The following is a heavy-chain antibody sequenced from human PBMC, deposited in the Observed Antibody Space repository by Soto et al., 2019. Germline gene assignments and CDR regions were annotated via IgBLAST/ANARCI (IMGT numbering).Heavy chain of an antibody. D-gene: IGHD7-27*01. Sequence: QVHLVQSAAEVKKPGSSVRVSCTVSGGTFGRNTIVWVRQAPEQGLECMGHIVPMFGTFKYAQKFQGRVTFTEYESTTTAYMDLSSLTSEDTAVYFCARDLNWALDYWGQGTLVTVSS. CDR1: GGTFGRNT. V-gene: IGHV1-69*01. J-gene: IGHJ4*02. CDR3: ARDLNWALDY. CDR2: IVPMFGTF.